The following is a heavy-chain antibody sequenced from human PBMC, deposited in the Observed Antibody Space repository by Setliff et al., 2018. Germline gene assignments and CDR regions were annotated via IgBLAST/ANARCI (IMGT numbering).Heavy chain of an antibody. Sequence: PSETLSLTCTVSGGSMIGGHYYWSWIRQLPGKGLEWIAHIYYSGNTYYNPSLKSRVTISVDTSKNQFSLKINSVTAADTAVYYCARGHCSSGECPNYFDPWGQGTQVTSPQ. J-gene: IGHJ5*02. CDR1: GGSMIGGHYY. D-gene: IGHD2-15*01. V-gene: IGHV4-31*03. CDR3: ARGHCSSGECPNYFDP. CDR2: IYYSGNT.